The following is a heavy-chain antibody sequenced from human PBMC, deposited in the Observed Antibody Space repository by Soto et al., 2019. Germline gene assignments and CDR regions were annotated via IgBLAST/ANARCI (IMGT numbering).Heavy chain of an antibody. CDR1: GGTFSSYA. CDR3: ARSQGSSTSLEIYYYYCYGMDV. D-gene: IGHD2-2*01. CDR2: IIPISDTT. J-gene: IGHJ6*02. V-gene: IGHV1-69*01. Sequence: QVQLVQSGAEVKKPGSSVKVSCKASGGTFSSYAISWVRQAPGQGLEWMGGIIPISDTTNYAQKFQGRVTITADESTSSAYMELSSLRSEDTAVYYCARSQGSSTSLEIYYYYCYGMDVCGQGTTVTVSS.